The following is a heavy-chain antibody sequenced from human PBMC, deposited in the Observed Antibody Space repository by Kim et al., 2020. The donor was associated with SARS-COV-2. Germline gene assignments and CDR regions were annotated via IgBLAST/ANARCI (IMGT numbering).Heavy chain of an antibody. V-gene: IGHV3-9*01. CDR2: ISWNSGSI. CDR3: AKENDSSGWYRYDY. Sequence: GGSLRLSCAASGFTFDDYAMHWVRQAPGKGLEWVSGISWNSGSIGYADSVKGRFTISRDNAKNSLYLQMNSLRAEDTALYYCAKENDSSGWYRYDYWGQGTLVTVSS. CDR1: GFTFDDYA. D-gene: IGHD6-19*01. J-gene: IGHJ4*02.